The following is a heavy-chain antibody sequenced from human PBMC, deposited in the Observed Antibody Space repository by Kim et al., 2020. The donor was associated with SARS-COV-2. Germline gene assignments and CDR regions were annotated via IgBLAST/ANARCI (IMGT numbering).Heavy chain of an antibody. Sequence: GGSLRLSCAASGFTFSSYAMSWVRQAPGKGLEWVSAISGSGGSTYYADSVKGRFTISRDNSKNTLYLQMNSLRAEDTAVYYCAKDLVLVVAADNYWYFDLWGRGTLVTVSS. D-gene: IGHD2-15*01. V-gene: IGHV3-23*01. CDR1: GFTFSSYA. J-gene: IGHJ2*01. CDR3: AKDLVLVVAADNYWYFDL. CDR2: ISGSGGST.